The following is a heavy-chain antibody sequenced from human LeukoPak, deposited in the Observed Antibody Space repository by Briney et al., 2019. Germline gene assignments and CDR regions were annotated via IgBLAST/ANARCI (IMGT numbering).Heavy chain of an antibody. CDR2: IYYSGST. V-gene: IGHV4-59*01. D-gene: IGHD2-2*01. CDR3: ARGAGIVVVPAANPNWFDP. J-gene: IGHJ5*02. CDR1: GGSISSYY. Sequence: SETLSLTCTVSGGSISSYYWSWIRQPPGKGLEWIGYIYYSGSTNYNPSLKSRVTISVDTSKNQFSLKLSSVTAADTAVYYCARGAGIVVVPAANPNWFDPWGQGTPVTVSS.